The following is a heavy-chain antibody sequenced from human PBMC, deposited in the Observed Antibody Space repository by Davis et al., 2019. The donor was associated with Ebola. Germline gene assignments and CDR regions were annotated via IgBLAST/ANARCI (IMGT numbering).Heavy chain of an antibody. CDR2: INPSGGST. D-gene: IGHD4-23*01. Sequence: ASVKVSCKASGYTFTSYYMHWVRQAPGQGLEWMGIINPSGGSTSYAQKFQGRVTMTRNTSISTAYMELSSLRSEDTAVYYCARWNQVVVTPSEVYYYYYGMDVWGQGTTVTVSS. CDR1: GYTFTSYY. CDR3: ARWNQVVVTPSEVYYYYYGMDV. V-gene: IGHV1-46*01. J-gene: IGHJ6*02.